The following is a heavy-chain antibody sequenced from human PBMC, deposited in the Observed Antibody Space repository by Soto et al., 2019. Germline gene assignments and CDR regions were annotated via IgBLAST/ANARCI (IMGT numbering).Heavy chain of an antibody. CDR2: IIPILGIA. J-gene: IGHJ4*02. CDR1: GGTFSSYT. CDR3: ARGGGGSAMPFDY. Sequence: QVQLVQSGAEVKKPGSSVKVSCKASGGTFSSYTISWVRQAPGQGLEWMGRIIPILGIANYAQKFQGRVTITADKPTSTAYMELSSLRSGDTAVYYCARGGGGSAMPFDYWGQGTLVTVSS. V-gene: IGHV1-69*02. D-gene: IGHD2-2*01.